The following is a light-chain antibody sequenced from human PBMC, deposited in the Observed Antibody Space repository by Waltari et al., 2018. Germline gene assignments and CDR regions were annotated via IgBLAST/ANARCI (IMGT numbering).Light chain of an antibody. CDR1: SSNVGDYNS. Sequence: QSALTQPASVSGSPGQSITISCTGTSSNVGDYNSVSWYQQHPGKAPKFLIYDVSQRPSGVSNRFSGSKSGNTASLTISGLQAEDEADYYCSAYPSSSTLLFGGGTRLTVL. V-gene: IGLV2-14*01. J-gene: IGLJ2*01. CDR2: DVS. CDR3: SAYPSSSTLL.